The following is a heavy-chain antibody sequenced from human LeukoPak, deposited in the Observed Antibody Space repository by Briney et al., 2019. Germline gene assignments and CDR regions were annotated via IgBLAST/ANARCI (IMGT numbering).Heavy chain of an antibody. CDR1: GFSLRTSGVG. CDR2: IYWDDDK. V-gene: IGHV2-5*02. Sequence: SGPTLLKPTQTLTLTCTFSGFSLRTSGVGVGWIRQPPGKAPEWLALIYWDDDKRYSPSLKSRLTITKDTSKNQVVLTMTNVDPLDTATYYCANRRGTSGWSEGYFDYWGQGTLVTVSS. CDR3: ANRRGTSGWSEGYFDY. D-gene: IGHD6-19*01. J-gene: IGHJ4*02.